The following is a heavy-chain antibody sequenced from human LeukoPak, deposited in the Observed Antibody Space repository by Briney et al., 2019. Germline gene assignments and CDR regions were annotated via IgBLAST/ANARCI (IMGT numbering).Heavy chain of an antibody. CDR2: ISGSGAST. V-gene: IGHV3-23*01. CDR1: GFTVSSNY. J-gene: IGHJ4*02. D-gene: IGHD1-26*01. CDR3: AKGRGSPYYFEY. Sequence: GGSLRLSCAASGFTVSSNYMSWVRQAPGKGLEWVSAISGSGASTYYADSVKGRFTISRDNSKNTLYLQMNSLRAEDTAVYYCAKGRGSPYYFEYWGQGTLVTVSS.